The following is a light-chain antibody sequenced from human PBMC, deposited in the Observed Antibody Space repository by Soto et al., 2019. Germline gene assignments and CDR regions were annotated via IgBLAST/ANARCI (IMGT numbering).Light chain of an antibody. CDR3: QQRYSTFPT. CDR1: QRISSY. CDR2: AAS. J-gene: IGKJ4*01. V-gene: IGKV1-39*01. Sequence: DIQMTQSPSSLSASVGDRVTINCRASQRISSYLTWYQHKPGKAPKLLIYAASSLQSGVPSRFSGDGSGTDFTPTINSLQLEDFATYICQQRYSTFPTFGRGTKVE.